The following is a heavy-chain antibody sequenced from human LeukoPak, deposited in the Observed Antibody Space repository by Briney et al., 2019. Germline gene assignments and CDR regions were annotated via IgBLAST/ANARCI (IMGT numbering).Heavy chain of an antibody. CDR3: AKEPSMVRGVSLYFDY. CDR1: GFTFSSYA. J-gene: IGHJ4*02. Sequence: PGGSLRLSCAVSGFTFSSYAMSWVRQAPGKGLEWVSTISGSTGSTYYADSVKGRFTISRDNSKNTLYLQMNSLRAEDTAVYYCAKEPSMVRGVSLYFDYWGQGTLVTVSS. CDR2: ISGSTGST. D-gene: IGHD3-10*01. V-gene: IGHV3-23*01.